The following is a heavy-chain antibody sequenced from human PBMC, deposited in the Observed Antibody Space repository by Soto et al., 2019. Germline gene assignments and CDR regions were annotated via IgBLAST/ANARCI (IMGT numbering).Heavy chain of an antibody. CDR2: INPSGGST. CDR1: GYTFTSYY. V-gene: IGHV1-46*01. D-gene: IGHD1-26*01. Sequence: ASVKVCCKASGYTFTSYYMHWVRQAPGQGLEWMGIINPSGGSTSYAQKFQGRVTMTRDTSTSTVYMELSSLRSEDTAVYYCARSVFRGDYYYAMDVWGQGTTVTVSS. J-gene: IGHJ6*02. CDR3: ARSVFRGDYYYAMDV.